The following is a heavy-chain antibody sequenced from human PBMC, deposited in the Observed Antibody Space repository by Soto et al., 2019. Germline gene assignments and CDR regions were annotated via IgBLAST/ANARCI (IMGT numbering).Heavy chain of an antibody. CDR2: IIPIFGTA. J-gene: IGHJ6*02. CDR1: GGTFSSYA. V-gene: IGHV1-69*13. Sequence: SVKVSCKASGGTFSSYAVSWVRQAPGQGLEWMGGIIPIFGTANYAQKFQGRVTITADESTSTAYMELSSLRSEDTAVYYCARDSPFGSGYADYYYYYGMDVWGQGTTVTVSS. D-gene: IGHD3-22*01. CDR3: ARDSPFGSGYADYYYYYGMDV.